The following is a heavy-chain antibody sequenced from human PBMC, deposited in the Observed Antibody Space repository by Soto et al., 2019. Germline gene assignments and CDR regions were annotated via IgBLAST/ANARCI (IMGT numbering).Heavy chain of an antibody. V-gene: IGHV5-51*01. CDR2: IYPGDSDT. CDR3: ARLPYYDFWSGYPSVAFEY. Sequence: ESLKISCKGSGYSFTSYWIGWVRQMPGKGLEWMGIIYPGDSDTRYSPSFQGQVTISADKSISTAYLQWSSLKASDTAMYYCARLPYYDFWSGYPSVAFEYWGKGTLVTVSS. CDR1: GYSFTSYW. J-gene: IGHJ4*02. D-gene: IGHD3-3*01.